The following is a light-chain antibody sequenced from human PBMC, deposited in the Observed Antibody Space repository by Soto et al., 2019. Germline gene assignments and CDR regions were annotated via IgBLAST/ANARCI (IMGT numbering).Light chain of an antibody. CDR3: QQRSNWPLT. CDR2: DAS. J-gene: IGKJ4*01. CDR1: QRVSSY. V-gene: IGKV3-11*01. Sequence: IVFTQSPATLSLSPGERATLSCRASQRVSSYLAWYAQRPGQAPRLLIYDASSRATGIPARFSGSGFGTEFTLTIASLEPEDFAVYYCQQRSNWPLTFGGGTKVDIK.